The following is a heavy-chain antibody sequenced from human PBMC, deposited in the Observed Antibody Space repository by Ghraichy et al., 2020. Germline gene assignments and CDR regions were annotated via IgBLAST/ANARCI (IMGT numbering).Heavy chain of an antibody. CDR2: IYTSGST. V-gene: IGHV4-4*07. CDR3: ARDRAELGYYYSYMDV. D-gene: IGHD7-27*01. Sequence: SETLSLTCTVSGGSISSYYWSWIRQPAGKGLEWIGRIYTSGSTNYNPSLKSRVTMSVDTSKNQFSLKLSSVTAADTAVYYCARDRAELGYYYSYMDVCDEGTSVTVSS. CDR1: GGSISSYY. J-gene: IGHJ6*03.